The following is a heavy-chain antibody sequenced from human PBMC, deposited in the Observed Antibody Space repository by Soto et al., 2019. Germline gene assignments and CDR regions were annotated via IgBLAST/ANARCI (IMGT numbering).Heavy chain of an antibody. Sequence: GMTWARQATGKGLDWVATISPDGRKTYNVDSLKGRSTISRDNAENSLFLQLNSLRVEDTAVYYCERHDHGAFTVNGFHVWGQGTMVTVSS. CDR2: ISPDGRKT. CDR3: ERHDHGAFTVNGFHV. D-gene: IGHD1-1*01. CDR1: G. V-gene: IGHV3-7*02. J-gene: IGHJ3*01.